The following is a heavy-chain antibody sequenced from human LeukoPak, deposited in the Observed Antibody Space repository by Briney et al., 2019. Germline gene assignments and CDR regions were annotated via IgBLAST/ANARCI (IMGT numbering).Heavy chain of an antibody. CDR1: GFTFSSYW. CDR3: ARYFGGLDY. J-gene: IGHJ4*02. V-gene: IGHV3-74*01. CDR2: INSDGSST. Sequence: GGSLRLSCVASGFTFSSYWMHWARQVPGKGLVWVSRINSDGSSTNYADSVKGRFTISRDNAKNTLYLQMNSLRAEDTAVYYRARYFGGLDYWGQGTLVTVSS. D-gene: IGHD4-23*01.